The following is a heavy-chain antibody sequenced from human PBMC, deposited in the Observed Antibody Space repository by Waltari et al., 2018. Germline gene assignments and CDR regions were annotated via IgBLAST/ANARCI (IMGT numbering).Heavy chain of an antibody. J-gene: IGHJ4*02. CDR1: GSSLDNTTHY. Sequence: QLQLQESGPQLVKPSETLSLTCTVSGSSLDNTTHYWGWVRQPPGKGLEWIGSSYYTGTTYDNPARKSRMTISADTSKTQFSLRLSSVTAADTAVYYCARHINFWSGYYFDSWGQGTLVTVSS. V-gene: IGHV4-39*01. CDR2: SYYTGTT. D-gene: IGHD3-3*01. CDR3: ARHINFWSGYYFDS.